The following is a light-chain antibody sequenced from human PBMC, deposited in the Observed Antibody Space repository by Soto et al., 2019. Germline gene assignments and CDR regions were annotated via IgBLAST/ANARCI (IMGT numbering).Light chain of an antibody. J-gene: IGKJ2*01. CDR1: QTISTY. Sequence: DIQMTQSPSSLSASVGGRVTITCRASQTISTYLNWYQQIPGKAPKLLIYGASNLQNGVPSRFSGSGSGTDFTLTISSLQPEDFATYYCQKSSSIPYTFGQGTKLEIK. CDR3: QKSSSIPYT. CDR2: GAS. V-gene: IGKV1-39*01.